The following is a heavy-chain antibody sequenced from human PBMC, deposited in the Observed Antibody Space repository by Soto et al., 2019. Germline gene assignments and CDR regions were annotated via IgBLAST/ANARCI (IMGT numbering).Heavy chain of an antibody. CDR1: GYTFTIYG. Sequence: EASVKGSCKASGYTFTIYGISFVRQAPGQGLEWMGWISAYNGNTNYAQKLQGRVTMTTDTSTSTAYMELRSLRSDDTAVYYCARARNAPYYGMDVWGQGTTVTVSS. V-gene: IGHV1-18*04. CDR2: ISAYNGNT. J-gene: IGHJ6*02. D-gene: IGHD1-1*01. CDR3: ARARNAPYYGMDV.